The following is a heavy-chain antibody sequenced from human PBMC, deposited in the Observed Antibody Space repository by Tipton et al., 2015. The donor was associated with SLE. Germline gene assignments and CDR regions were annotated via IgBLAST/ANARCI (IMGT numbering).Heavy chain of an antibody. CDR1: GYSISRGYY. CDR2: IVHSGST. V-gene: IGHV4-38-2*01. J-gene: IGHJ4*02. CDR3: ARGVRRGQQLLFDY. D-gene: IGHD6-13*01. Sequence: TLSLTCAVSGYSISRGYYWGWIRQPPGKGLEWIGSIVHSGSTYYNPSLKSRVTISVDTSKNQFSLKLSSVTAADTAVSYCARGVRRGQQLLFDYWGQGTLVTVSS.